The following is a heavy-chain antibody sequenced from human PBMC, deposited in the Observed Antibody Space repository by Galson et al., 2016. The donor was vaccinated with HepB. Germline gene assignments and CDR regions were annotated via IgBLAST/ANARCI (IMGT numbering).Heavy chain of an antibody. J-gene: IGHJ4*02. D-gene: IGHD3-22*01. V-gene: IGHV1-2*02. CDR1: GYTFTDYY. CDR2: INPNSGGT. CDR3: ARVTENYYDAS. Sequence: SVKVSCKASGYTFTDYYMHWVRQAPGQGLEWMGWINPNSGGTDYAQKFQGRVTMTRYTSISTAYMELSRLRSYDTAVYYCARVTENYYDASWGQGSLFTVSS.